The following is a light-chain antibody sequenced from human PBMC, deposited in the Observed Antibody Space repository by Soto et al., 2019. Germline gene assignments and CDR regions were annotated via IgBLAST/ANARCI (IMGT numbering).Light chain of an antibody. J-gene: IGKJ4*01. CDR2: GAS. Sequence: EIVLTQSPATLSLSPGERATLSCRASQSVSSSYLAWYQQKPGQAPTLLIYGASSRATGIPDRFSGGGSGTDFTLTISRLEPEDFAVYYCEQYTGSPLTFGGGTKVDIK. CDR1: QSVSSSY. V-gene: IGKV3-20*01. CDR3: EQYTGSPLT.